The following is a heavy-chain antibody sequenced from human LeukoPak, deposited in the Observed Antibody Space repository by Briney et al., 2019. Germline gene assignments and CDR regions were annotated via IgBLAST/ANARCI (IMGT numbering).Heavy chain of an antibody. D-gene: IGHD5-24*01. V-gene: IGHV4-31*03. CDR1: GGSISSGGYY. CDR3: ARRVGRDGYHFDY. Sequence: SQTLSLTCTVSGGSISSGGYYWSWIRQHPGKGLEWIGYIYYSGSTYYNPSLQSRVVMSVDTSNNQFSLKLNSVTAADTAVYYCARRVGRDGYHFDYWGQGTLVTVSS. J-gene: IGHJ4*02. CDR2: IYYSGST.